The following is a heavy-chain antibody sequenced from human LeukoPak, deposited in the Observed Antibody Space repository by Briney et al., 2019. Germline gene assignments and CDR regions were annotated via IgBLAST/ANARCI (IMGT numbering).Heavy chain of an antibody. J-gene: IGHJ4*02. V-gene: IGHV3-7*01. CDR2: IKQDGSEK. CDR1: GFTFSSYW. CDR3: ARSSPVFAPFIHDY. D-gene: IGHD3-16*02. Sequence: GGSLRLSCAASGFTFSSYWMSWVRQAPGKGLEWVANIKQDGSEKYYVDSVKGRFTISRDNAKNSLYLQMNSLRAEDTAVYYCARSSPVFAPFIHDYWGQGTLVTVSS.